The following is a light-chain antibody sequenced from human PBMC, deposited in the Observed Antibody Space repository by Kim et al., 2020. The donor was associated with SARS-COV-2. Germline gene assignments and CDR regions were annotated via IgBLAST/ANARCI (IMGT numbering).Light chain of an antibody. J-gene: IGKJ1*01. CDR3: QQYNSYSRT. CDR2: KAS. V-gene: IGKV1-5*03. Sequence: VSVGDRVTITCRASQSISTWLAWYQQKPGRAPNLLIYKASNLESGVPSRFSASGSGTEFTLTISGLQPDDFATYYCQQYNSYSRTFGQGTKVDIK. CDR1: QSISTW.